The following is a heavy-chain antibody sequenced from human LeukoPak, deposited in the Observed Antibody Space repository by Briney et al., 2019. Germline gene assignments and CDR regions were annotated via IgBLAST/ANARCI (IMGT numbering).Heavy chain of an antibody. CDR1: GFTFSNYN. V-gene: IGHV3-21*01. D-gene: IGHD3-9*01. J-gene: IGHJ4*02. CDR3: AAHRDDFLTGYFDY. CDR2: ISSSSNYI. Sequence: GWSLRLSCAASGFTFSNYNMNWVRQAPGKGLEWVSSISSSSNYIYYADSVKGRFTISRDNARNSLYLQMDSLRAEDTAMYYCAAHRDDFLTGYFDYWGQGTLVTVSS.